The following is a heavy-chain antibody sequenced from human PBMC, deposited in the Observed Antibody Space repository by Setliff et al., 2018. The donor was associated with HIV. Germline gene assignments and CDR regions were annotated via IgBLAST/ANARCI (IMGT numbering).Heavy chain of an antibody. CDR2: IKQDGSEK. Sequence: YWMSWVRQAPGKGLEWVANIKQDGSEKYYVDSVKGRFTISRDNAKNSLFLQMNSLRAEDTAVYYCVRDGGSTSYNFLYYYGMDVWGQGTTVTVSS. V-gene: IGHV3-7*01. J-gene: IGHJ6*02. CDR3: VRDGGSTSYNFLYYYGMDV. D-gene: IGHD2-2*01. CDR1: YW.